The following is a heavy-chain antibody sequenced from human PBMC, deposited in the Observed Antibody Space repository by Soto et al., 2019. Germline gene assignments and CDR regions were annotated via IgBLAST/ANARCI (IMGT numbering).Heavy chain of an antibody. Sequence: SVKVSCKASGGTFSSYAISWVRQAPGQGLEWMGGIIPIFGTANYAQKFQGRVTITADESTSTAYMELSSLRSEDTAVYYCAGENYSCGSCVITAGWFEPFGLGTLVTVSS. V-gene: IGHV1-69*13. CDR2: IIPIFGTA. D-gene: IGHD2-15*01. J-gene: IGHJ5*02. CDR3: AGENYSCGSCVITAGWFEP. CDR1: GGTFSSYA.